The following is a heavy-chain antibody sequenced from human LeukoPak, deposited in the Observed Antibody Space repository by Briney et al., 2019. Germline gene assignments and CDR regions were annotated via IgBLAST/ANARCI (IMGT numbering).Heavy chain of an antibody. Sequence: SETLSLTCTVSGGSISSYYWSWIRQPPGKGLEWIGYIYYSGSTNYNPSIKSRVTISVDTSKNQFSLKLSSVTAADTAVYYCPGGVEMAPIRSYYFDYWGQGTLVTVSS. CDR1: GGSISSYY. J-gene: IGHJ4*02. D-gene: IGHD5-24*01. CDR3: PGGVEMAPIRSYYFDY. CDR2: IYYSGST. V-gene: IGHV4-59*01.